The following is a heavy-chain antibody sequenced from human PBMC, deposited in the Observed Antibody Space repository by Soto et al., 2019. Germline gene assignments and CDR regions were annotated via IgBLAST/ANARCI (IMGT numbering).Heavy chain of an antibody. D-gene: IGHD3-16*01. V-gene: IGHV3-43*01. Sequence: EVQRVESGGDVIQPGASLRLSCAASGFTFEDYTIHWVRQAPGKALEWVSLISWDGGTTYYTHSVKGRFTISRDNSKNSLYLQMNSLRPEDTALYYCAKDGSQKDDDENWLGSWGQGTLVTVSS. CDR1: GFTFEDYT. CDR2: ISWDGGTT. J-gene: IGHJ5*01. CDR3: AKDGSQKDDDENWLGS.